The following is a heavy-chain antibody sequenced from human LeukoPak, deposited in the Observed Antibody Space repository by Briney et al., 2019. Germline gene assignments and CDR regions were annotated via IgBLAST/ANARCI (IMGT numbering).Heavy chain of an antibody. Sequence: SETLSLTCTVSGYSIRSDYSWGWIRQPPGKGLEWIGTLFHSGTTYYNPSLKSRVSILVDASKNQFSLRLSSVTAADTAVYYCARVPGVYYESSTGYGSGWFDPWGQGTLVTVSS. CDR1: GYSIRSDYS. V-gene: IGHV4-38-2*02. CDR2: LFHSGTT. CDR3: ARVPGVYYESSTGYGSGWFDP. D-gene: IGHD3-9*01. J-gene: IGHJ5*02.